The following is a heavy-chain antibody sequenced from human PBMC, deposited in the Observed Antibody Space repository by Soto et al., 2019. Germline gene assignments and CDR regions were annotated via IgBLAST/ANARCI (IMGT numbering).Heavy chain of an antibody. Sequence: ASVKVSCKASGGTFSSYTISWVRQAHRQGLEWMGRIIPILGIANYAQKFQGRVTITADKSTSTAYMELSSLRSEDTAVYYCAREPVVPAAMGWFDPWGQGTLVTVSS. D-gene: IGHD2-2*01. CDR2: IIPILGIA. V-gene: IGHV1-69*02. CDR1: GGTFSSYT. J-gene: IGHJ5*02. CDR3: AREPVVPAAMGWFDP.